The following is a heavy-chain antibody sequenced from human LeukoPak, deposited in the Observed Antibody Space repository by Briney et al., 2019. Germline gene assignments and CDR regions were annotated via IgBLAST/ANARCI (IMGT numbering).Heavy chain of an antibody. J-gene: IGHJ3*02. CDR3: ARGYSSSWFNAFDI. CDR2: IIPIFGTA. Sequence: GASVKVSCKASGGTFSSYAISWVRQAPGQGLEWMGGIIPIFGTANYAQKFQGRVTITADKSTSTAYMELSSLRSEDTAVYYCARGYSSSWFNAFDIWGQGTMVTVSS. D-gene: IGHD6-13*01. CDR1: GGTFSSYA. V-gene: IGHV1-69*06.